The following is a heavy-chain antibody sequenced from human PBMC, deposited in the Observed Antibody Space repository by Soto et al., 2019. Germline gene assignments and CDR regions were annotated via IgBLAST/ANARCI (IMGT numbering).Heavy chain of an antibody. CDR2: VDPSGGST. J-gene: IGHJ3*01. CDR1: GYTFISYY. V-gene: IGHV1-46*01. Sequence: VSVKVSCKASGYTFISYYMHWVRQAPGQGLEWMGMVDPSGGSTRFAQNFQDRVTMTSDTSTSTVYMELSSLRSEDTAVYYCATVYFDSSGYASGDAFAFWGQGTLVTVSS. D-gene: IGHD3-22*01. CDR3: ATVYFDSSGYASGDAFAF.